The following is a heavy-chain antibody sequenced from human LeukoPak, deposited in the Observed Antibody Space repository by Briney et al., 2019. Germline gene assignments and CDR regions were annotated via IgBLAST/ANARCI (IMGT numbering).Heavy chain of an antibody. CDR3: ARSFGWGFDY. V-gene: IGHV4-59*01. CDR2: IYSSGST. Sequence: SETLSLTCTVSGGSISSYYWSWIRQPPGKRLEWIGCIYSSGSTNYNPSLKSRVTISVATSKNQFSLKLTSVTAADTAVYYCARSFGWGFDYWGQGTLVTVSS. D-gene: IGHD3-16*01. CDR1: GGSISSYY. J-gene: IGHJ4*02.